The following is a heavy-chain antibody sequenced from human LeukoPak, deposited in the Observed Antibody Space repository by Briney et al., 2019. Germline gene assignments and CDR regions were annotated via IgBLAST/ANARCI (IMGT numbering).Heavy chain of an antibody. J-gene: IGHJ5*02. CDR1: GGSIDSGVYY. Sequence: SETLSLTCTVSGGSIDSGVYYWGWVRQPPGKGLECIASIHYTGSTYYDPSLKSRVTLSVDTSKNQFSLNLYSVTAADTAIYYCARHPIERSLGGVPDWFDPWGQGTLVTVSS. D-gene: IGHD3-3*01. V-gene: IGHV4-39*07. CDR2: IHYTGST. CDR3: ARHPIERSLGGVPDWFDP.